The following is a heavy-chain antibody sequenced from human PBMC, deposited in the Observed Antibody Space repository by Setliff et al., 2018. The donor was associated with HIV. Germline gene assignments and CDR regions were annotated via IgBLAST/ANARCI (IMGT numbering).Heavy chain of an antibody. J-gene: IGHJ4*02. V-gene: IGHV4-59*12. D-gene: IGHD1-26*01. Sequence: SETLSLTCTVSGDSISPYYWNWIRQPPGKGLEWIGYIYYTGRTPFNPSLRSRPALSLDTSENQFSLTLTSVTAADTAVYYCARGAKWGDFLNYFDYWGQGALVTVSS. CDR2: IYYTGRT. CDR1: GDSISPYY. CDR3: ARGAKWGDFLNYFDY.